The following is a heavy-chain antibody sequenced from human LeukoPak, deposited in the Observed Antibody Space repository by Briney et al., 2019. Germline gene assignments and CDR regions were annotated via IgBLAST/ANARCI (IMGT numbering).Heavy chain of an antibody. Sequence: PGGSLRLSCAASGFTVSSNYMSWVRQAPGKGLEWISVIYSGGSTYYADSVKGRFTISRDNSKNTLYLQMNSLRAEDTAVYYCARYGDPTYYYYYGMDVWGQGTTVTVSS. CDR3: ARYGDPTYYYYYGMDV. V-gene: IGHV3-66*01. CDR2: IYSGGST. J-gene: IGHJ6*02. D-gene: IGHD4-17*01. CDR1: GFTVSSNY.